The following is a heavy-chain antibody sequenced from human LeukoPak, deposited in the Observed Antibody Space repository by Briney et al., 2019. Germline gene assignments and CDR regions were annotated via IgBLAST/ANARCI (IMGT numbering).Heavy chain of an antibody. D-gene: IGHD6-6*01. CDR2: ISYDGSNK. CDR1: GFTFSSYG. V-gene: IGHV3-30*18. CDR3: AKDVGLVYGMDV. Sequence: GGSLRLSCAASGFTFSSYGMHWVRQAPGKGLEWVAVISYDGSNKYYADSVKGRFTISRDNSKNTLYLQMNSLRAEDTAVYYCAKDVGLVYGMDVWGQGTTVTVSS. J-gene: IGHJ6*02.